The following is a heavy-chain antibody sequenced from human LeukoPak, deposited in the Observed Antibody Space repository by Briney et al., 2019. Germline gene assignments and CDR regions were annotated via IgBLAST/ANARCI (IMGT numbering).Heavy chain of an antibody. CDR2: IKQDGSAK. CDR3: ARRYFDS. J-gene: IGHJ4*02. CDR1: GFALSNHW. V-gene: IGHV3-7*01. Sequence: GGSLRLSCTASGFALSNHWMNWVRQAPGKGLEWVANIKQDGSAKYCVDSVKGRFTIPRDNTKNSLYLQMNSLRAEDTAVYYCARRYFDSWGQGTLVTVSS.